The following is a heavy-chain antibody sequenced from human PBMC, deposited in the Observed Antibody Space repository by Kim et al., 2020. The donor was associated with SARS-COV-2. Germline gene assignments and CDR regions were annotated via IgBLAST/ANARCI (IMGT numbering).Heavy chain of an antibody. Sequence: GGSLRLSCAASGFTFRSYWMSWVRQAPGKGLEWVANIKHDGSEKYFVDSVKGRLSISRDNAKNSLYLQMNSLRAEDTAMYYCARDEPVSGFFCYWGQGTLVTVSS. D-gene: IGHD1-26*01. J-gene: IGHJ4*02. CDR2: IKHDGSEK. CDR3: ARDEPVSGFFCY. CDR1: GFTFRSYW. V-gene: IGHV3-7*01.